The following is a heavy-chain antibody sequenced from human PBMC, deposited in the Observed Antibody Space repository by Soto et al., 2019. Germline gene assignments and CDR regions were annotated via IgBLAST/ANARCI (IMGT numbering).Heavy chain of an antibody. CDR2: VHPGDSDT. CDR3: ARREGYTVWGCWYDY. CDR1: GYSFTTYW. J-gene: IGHJ4*02. V-gene: IGHV5-51*01. Sequence: GAALKISCKGSGYSFTTYWIFWVRQMPGESLEWMGMVHPGDSDTRYSPSFQGQVIISADTSVSTAYLQWSSLRASDSAMYFCARREGYTVWGCWYDYWGQGTQVTVSS. D-gene: IGHD5-18*01.